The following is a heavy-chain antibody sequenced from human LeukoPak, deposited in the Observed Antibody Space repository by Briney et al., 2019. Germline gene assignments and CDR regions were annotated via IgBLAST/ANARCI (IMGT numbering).Heavy chain of an antibody. Sequence: PGGSMRLSCVASGFTFSNYWMTWVRQAPGKGLEWVANIKTDGSLVYYVDSVKGRFTISRDNAKNSLYLQMNSLRAGDTAVYYCARDRGRYYMDVWGKGTTVTISS. J-gene: IGHJ6*03. V-gene: IGHV3-7*01. D-gene: IGHD6-25*01. CDR1: GFTFSNYW. CDR3: ARDRGRYYMDV. CDR2: IKTDGSLV.